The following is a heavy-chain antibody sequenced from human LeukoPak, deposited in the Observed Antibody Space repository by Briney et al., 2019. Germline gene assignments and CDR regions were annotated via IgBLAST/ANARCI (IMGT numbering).Heavy chain of an antibody. D-gene: IGHD6-13*01. V-gene: IGHV3-23*01. CDR3: AKRQVSAAAGALDY. CDR2: ISCSGGNT. J-gene: IGHJ4*02. CDR1: GFTFNNYA. Sequence: GGSLRLSCTASGFTFNNYAMSWVRQAPGKGLEWVSAISCSGGNTYYADSVKGRFTISRDNSKNTLHLQMNSLRAEDTAVYFCAKRQVSAAAGALDYWGQGTLLTVSS.